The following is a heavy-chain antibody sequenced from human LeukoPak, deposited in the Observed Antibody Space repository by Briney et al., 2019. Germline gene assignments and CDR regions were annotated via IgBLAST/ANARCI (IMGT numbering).Heavy chain of an antibody. CDR2: INHSGST. CDR1: GGSFSGYY. CDR3: ARFSTSSSWTPYYYYYYGMDV. J-gene: IGHJ6*02. D-gene: IGHD6-13*01. V-gene: IGHV4-34*01. Sequence: PSETLSLTCAVYGGSFSGYYWSWIRQPPGKGLEWIGEINHSGSTNYNPSLKSRVTISVDTSKNQFSLKLSSVTAADTAVYYCARFSTSSSWTPYYYYYYGMDVWGQGTTVTVSS.